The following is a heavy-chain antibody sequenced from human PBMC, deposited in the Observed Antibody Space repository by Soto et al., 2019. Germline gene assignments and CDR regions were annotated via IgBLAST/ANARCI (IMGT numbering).Heavy chain of an antibody. J-gene: IGHJ4*02. V-gene: IGHV3-23*01. CDR1: GFTFTNYA. CDR2: ISGGGGST. D-gene: IGHD3-16*01. Sequence: GGSLRLSCAASGFTFTNYAMNWVRQAPGKGLEWVSGISGGGGSTYYADSVKGRFTISRDNSKNTVNLQMNGLTPEDTAVYYCARDPYFDYWGQGALVTVSS. CDR3: ARDPYFDY.